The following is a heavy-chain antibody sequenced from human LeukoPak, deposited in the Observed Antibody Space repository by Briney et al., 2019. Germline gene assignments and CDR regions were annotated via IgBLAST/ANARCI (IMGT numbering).Heavy chain of an antibody. V-gene: IGHV3-30-3*01. CDR2: LSYGGTNK. J-gene: IGHJ3*01. D-gene: IGHD3-3*01. Sequence: PGGPLRLSGAASGFTFSDYAMHWVRQAPGKGLEWVAVLSYGGTNKYYADSVKGRFTISRDNSKNTMFLQMNSLRAEDTAVYHCARDRSGYANDAFDFWGQGTMVTVSS. CDR3: ARDRSGYANDAFDF. CDR1: GFTFSDYA.